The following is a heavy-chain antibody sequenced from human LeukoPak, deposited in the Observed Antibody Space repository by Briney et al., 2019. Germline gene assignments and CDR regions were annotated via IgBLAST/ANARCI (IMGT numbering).Heavy chain of an antibody. J-gene: IGHJ5*02. CDR1: GFTFDDYT. Sequence: GGSLRLSCAASGFTFDDYTMHWVRQAPGKGLEWVSLISWDGGSTYYADSVKGRFTISRDNSKNSLYLQMNSLRTEDTALYYCAKDRSGNSGWFDPWGQGTLVTVSS. CDR3: AKDRSGNSGWFDP. V-gene: IGHV3-43*01. D-gene: IGHD4-23*01. CDR2: ISWDGGST.